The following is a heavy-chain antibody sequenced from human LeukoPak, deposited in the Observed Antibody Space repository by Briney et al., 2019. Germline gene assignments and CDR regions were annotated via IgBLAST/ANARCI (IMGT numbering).Heavy chain of an antibody. CDR1: GFTFSSYS. J-gene: IGHJ6*03. V-gene: IGHV3-48*01. CDR3: ARDLHDTSGFYYYYMDV. Sequence: GGSLRLSCAASGFTFSSYSMNWVRQAPGKGLEWVSYISSSSVTIYYAGSVKGRFTISRDNAKNSLYLQMNSLRVEDTAVYYCARDLHDTSGFYYYYMDVWGKGTTVTVSS. CDR2: ISSSSVTI. D-gene: IGHD3-22*01.